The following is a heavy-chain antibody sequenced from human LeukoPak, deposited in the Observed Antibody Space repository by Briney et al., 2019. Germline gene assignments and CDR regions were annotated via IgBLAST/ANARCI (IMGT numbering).Heavy chain of an antibody. V-gene: IGHV3-74*01. J-gene: IGHJ4*02. Sequence: PGGSLRLSCVDSGFTFGSYNMNWVRLAPGKGLVWVSRINTDGSSTSYADSVKGRFTISRDNSKNTLYLQMNSLRAEDTAVYYCVVLLRFSCWGQGTLVTVSS. CDR3: VVLLRFSC. CDR2: INTDGSST. D-gene: IGHD3-3*01. CDR1: GFTFGSYN.